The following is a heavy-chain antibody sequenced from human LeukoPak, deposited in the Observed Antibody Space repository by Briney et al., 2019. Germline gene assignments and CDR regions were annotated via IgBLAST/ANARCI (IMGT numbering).Heavy chain of an antibody. Sequence: GGSLRLSCAASGFTFSSYEMNWVRQAPGKGLEWVSSISTSSIYTYYADSMRGRFTISRDNAKNSIYLQMNSLRAEDTAVYYCARVGDSSGYLIQYFDYWGQGTLVTVSS. J-gene: IGHJ4*02. CDR2: ISTSSIYT. D-gene: IGHD3-22*01. CDR3: ARVGDSSGYLIQYFDY. V-gene: IGHV3-21*01. CDR1: GFTFSSYE.